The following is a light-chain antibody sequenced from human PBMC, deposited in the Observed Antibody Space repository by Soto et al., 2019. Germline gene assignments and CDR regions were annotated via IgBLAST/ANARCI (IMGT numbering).Light chain of an antibody. J-gene: IGLJ1*01. V-gene: IGLV2-23*01. CDR1: ISDVGRFDV. Sequence: QSWLTHPASLSCSLGHSINISCRGTISDVGRFDVVSWLQQHPGQVPKLIIYEGSRRPSGVSSRFSGSKSGNTASLTISGLQAEDEADYYCCAYVGARTYVFGTGTKVTGL. CDR3: CAYVGARTYV. CDR2: EGS.